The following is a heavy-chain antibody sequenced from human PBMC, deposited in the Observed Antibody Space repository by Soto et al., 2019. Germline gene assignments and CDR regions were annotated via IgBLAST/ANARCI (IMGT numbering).Heavy chain of an antibody. V-gene: IGHV3-30-3*01. D-gene: IGHD2-21*01. CDR1: GFAVSSYS. Sequence: PGGSLRLSCAASGFAVSSYSMHWVRQAPGKGLEWVAAMSFDGNSKYFADSVKGRFKISRDTSKNTWSLEMESLGVEDSALYHCTRGRSMIATDDFDYWGQGTQVTVSS. CDR2: MSFDGNSK. J-gene: IGHJ4*02. CDR3: TRGRSMIATDDFDY.